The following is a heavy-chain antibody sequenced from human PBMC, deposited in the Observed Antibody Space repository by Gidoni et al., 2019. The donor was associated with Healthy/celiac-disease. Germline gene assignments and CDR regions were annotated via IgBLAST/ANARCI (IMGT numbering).Heavy chain of an antibody. D-gene: IGHD3-3*01. CDR1: GYTFTSYY. CDR3: ARGRERFLEWLPYYYYGMDV. CDR2: INPSGGST. Sequence: QVQLVQSGAEVKKPGASVKVSCKASGYTFTSYYMHWVRQAPGQGLEWIGIINPSGGSTSYAQKFQGRVTMTRDTSTSTVYMELSSLRSEDTAVYYCARGRERFLEWLPYYYYGMDVWGQGTTVTVSS. V-gene: IGHV1-46*01. J-gene: IGHJ6*02.